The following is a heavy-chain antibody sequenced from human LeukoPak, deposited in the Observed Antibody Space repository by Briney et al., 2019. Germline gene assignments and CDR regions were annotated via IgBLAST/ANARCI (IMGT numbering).Heavy chain of an antibody. V-gene: IGHV1-3*01. D-gene: IGHD2-2*01. CDR2: INAGNGDT. CDR3: IRGYCGTTACYPFDY. J-gene: IGHJ4*02. CDR1: GYTFTSYA. Sequence: ASVKVSCKASGYTFTSYAIHWVRQAPGQRPEWMGWINAGNGDTKYSQKLQGRVTITRDTSASTAYMELSSLISEDTAVYYCIRGYCGTTACYPFDYWGQGTLVTVSS.